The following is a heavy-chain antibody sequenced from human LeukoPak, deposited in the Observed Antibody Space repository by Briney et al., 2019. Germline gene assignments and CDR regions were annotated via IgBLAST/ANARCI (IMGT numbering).Heavy chain of an antibody. CDR2: MYSGGIT. V-gene: IGHV3-66*02. D-gene: IGHD4-11*01. J-gene: IGHJ6*02. CDR1: GFTVSSNY. Sequence: GGSLRLSCEASGFTVSSNYMTWVHQAPGKGLEWLSVMYSGGITYHADSVKGRFTISRDNSKNTLYLQMNSLRPDDTAVYYCAREEMTTVSASYYFFALDVWGQGATVTVSS. CDR3: AREEMTTVSASYYFFALDV.